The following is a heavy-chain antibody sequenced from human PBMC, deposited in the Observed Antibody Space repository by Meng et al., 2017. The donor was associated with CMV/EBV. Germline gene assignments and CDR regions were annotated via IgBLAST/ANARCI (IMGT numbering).Heavy chain of an antibody. Sequence: CTVSGASIRLVGSSSTWLRPHPGKGLEWFGNRPSSGSASYTPSLKRRLTISLDTSKNQLSLTLSSVPAADTAVCCCARGVGYGDQFDYWGQGTLVTVSS. V-gene: IGHV4-31*03. CDR2: RPSSGSA. D-gene: IGHD4-17*01. CDR1: GASIRLVGSS. CDR3: ARGVGYGDQFDY. J-gene: IGHJ4*02.